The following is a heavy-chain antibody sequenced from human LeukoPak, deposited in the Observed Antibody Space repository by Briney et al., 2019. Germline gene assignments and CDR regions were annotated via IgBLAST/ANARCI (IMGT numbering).Heavy chain of an antibody. V-gene: IGHV4-4*07. CDR3: AREEDIVVVPADQRGGWFDP. Sequence: PAETLSLTCTGSGGSFSSYYLSWIRQPAGKGLEWIGRIYTSGSTNYNPSLKGRVTMSVDTSKNQFSLKLSSVTAADTAVYYCAREEDIVVVPADQRGGWFDPWGQGTLVTVSS. CDR2: IYTSGST. J-gene: IGHJ5*02. D-gene: IGHD2-2*01. CDR1: GGSFSSYY.